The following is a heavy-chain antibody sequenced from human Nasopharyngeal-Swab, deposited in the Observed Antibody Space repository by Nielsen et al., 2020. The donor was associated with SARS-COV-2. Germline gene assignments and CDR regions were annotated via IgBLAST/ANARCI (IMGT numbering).Heavy chain of an antibody. CDR2: IYYRGST. CDR3: ARGDRGQLEKNDY. V-gene: IGHV4-30-4*01. Sequence: WIRQPPGKGLEWIGYIYYRGSTYYNPSLKSRVTISVDTSKNQFSLKLSSVTAADTAVYYCARGDRGQLEKNDYWGQGTLVTVSS. J-gene: IGHJ4*02. D-gene: IGHD3-10*01.